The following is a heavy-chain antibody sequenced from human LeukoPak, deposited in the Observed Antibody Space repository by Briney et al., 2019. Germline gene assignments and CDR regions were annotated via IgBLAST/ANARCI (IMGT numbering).Heavy chain of an antibody. J-gene: IGHJ4*02. Sequence: GGSLRLSCAASGFTFSRYWMHWVRQAPGKGLVWVSRINSDGSSTNYADSMKGRFTISRDNAKNTLFLQMDSLRAEDTAVYYCARPSGYCSSTTCSIDYWGQGTLVTVSS. CDR1: GFTFSRYW. V-gene: IGHV3-74*01. CDR3: ARPSGYCSSTTCSIDY. D-gene: IGHD2-2*03. CDR2: INSDGSST.